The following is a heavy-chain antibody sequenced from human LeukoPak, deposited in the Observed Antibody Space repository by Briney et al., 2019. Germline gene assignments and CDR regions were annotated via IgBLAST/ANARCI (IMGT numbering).Heavy chain of an antibody. CDR1: GFTFSSYW. CDR2: IKPDESEK. CDR3: ARGRFSFDY. V-gene: IGHV3-7*03. J-gene: IGHJ4*02. Sequence: QTGGSLRLSCAASGFTFSSYWMTWVRQAPGEGLEWVANIKPDESEKYYLDSVKGRFTISRDNAKNSVYLQMNSPRAEGTAVYYCARGRFSFDYWGQGTLVTVSS.